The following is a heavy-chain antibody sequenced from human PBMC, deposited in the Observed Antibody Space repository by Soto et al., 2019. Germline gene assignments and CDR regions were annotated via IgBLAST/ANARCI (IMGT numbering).Heavy chain of an antibody. CDR2: LPEIGTNT. J-gene: IGHJ4*02. V-gene: IGHV3-23*01. Sequence: GGSLRLSCAASGCTFSNYGMSWVRQAPGKGLEWVSALPEIGTNTYYADSVKGRFTISRDNSENTLFLQINNLRAGDTAVYYCAKKSGVGATWYFDYWGQGTLVTVSS. CDR3: AKKSGVGATWYFDY. CDR1: GCTFSNYG. D-gene: IGHD1-26*01.